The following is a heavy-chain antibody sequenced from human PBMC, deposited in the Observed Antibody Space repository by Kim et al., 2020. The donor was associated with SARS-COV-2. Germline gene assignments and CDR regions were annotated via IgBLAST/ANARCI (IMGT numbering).Heavy chain of an antibody. V-gene: IGHV3-74*01. Sequence: GGSLRLSCAASGFTSRTYWINWVRQTPGKGLVWVSRVSGDASITHYADSVKGRFTMSRDNAENTVYLQMISLRGDDTAVYYCARGMFRNGLDVWGQGTTVTVSS. CDR1: GFTSRTYW. CDR3: ARGMFRNGLDV. J-gene: IGHJ6*02. D-gene: IGHD1-1*01. CDR2: VSGDASIT.